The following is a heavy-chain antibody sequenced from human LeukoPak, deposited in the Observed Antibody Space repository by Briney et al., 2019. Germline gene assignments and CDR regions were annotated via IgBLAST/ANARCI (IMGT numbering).Heavy chain of an antibody. CDR3: ARDPLRYFDWLPPSFDY. D-gene: IGHD3-9*01. CDR1: GFTFSSYE. CDR2: ISSSGSTI. J-gene: IGHJ4*02. V-gene: IGHV3-48*03. Sequence: PGGSLRLSCAASGFTFSSYEMNWVRQAPGKGLEWVSYISSSGSTIYYADSVKGRFTISRDNAKNSLYLQMNSLRAEDTAVYYCARDPLRYFDWLPPSFDYWGQGTLVTLSS.